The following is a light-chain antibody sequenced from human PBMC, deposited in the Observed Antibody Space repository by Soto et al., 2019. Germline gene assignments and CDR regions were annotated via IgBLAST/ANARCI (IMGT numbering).Light chain of an antibody. J-gene: IGKJ1*01. CDR2: GSS. CDR3: QQSYNNPTWT. CDR1: RSISNY. V-gene: IGKV1-39*01. Sequence: DIQMTQSPSSLSASVGDRVTITCRASRSISNYLNWYQQKPGKAPKLLIYGSSRLQSGVPSRFSGSGSGTYFTLTISSLQPEDFATYYCQQSYNNPTWTFGQGTKVDIK.